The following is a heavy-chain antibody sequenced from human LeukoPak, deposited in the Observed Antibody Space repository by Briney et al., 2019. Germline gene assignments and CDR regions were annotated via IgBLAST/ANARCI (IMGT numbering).Heavy chain of an antibody. CDR2: ISGSGSGT. V-gene: IGHV3-23*01. J-gene: IGHJ4*02. D-gene: IGHD3-3*01. CDR1: GFTFSNYA. Sequence: GGSLRLSCAASGFTFSNYAMSWVRQAPGKGLEWVSFISGSGSGTYYADSVKGRFAISRDNSRNTLFVQMNGLKVDDTAVYYCAKSGPEGIYFDYWGQGTLVTVSS. CDR3: AKSGPEGIYFDY.